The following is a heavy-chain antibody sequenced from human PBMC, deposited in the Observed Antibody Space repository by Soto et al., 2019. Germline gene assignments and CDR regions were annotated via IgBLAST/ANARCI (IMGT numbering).Heavy chain of an antibody. CDR1: GFPFSSYG. V-gene: IGHV3-30*18. J-gene: IGHJ6*02. Sequence: GGSLRLSXAASGFPFSSYGMHWVRQAPGKGLEWVAVISYDGSNKYYADSVKGRFTGSRDNSKNTVYLQMNSLRAEDTALYYCSKVAQGDPLISDYGMDVWGQGTTVTVSS. CDR3: SKVAQGDPLISDYGMDV. CDR2: ISYDGSNK. D-gene: IGHD2-21*02.